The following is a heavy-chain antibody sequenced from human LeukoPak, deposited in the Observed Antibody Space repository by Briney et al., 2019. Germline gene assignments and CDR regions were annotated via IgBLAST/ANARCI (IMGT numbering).Heavy chain of an antibody. V-gene: IGHV3-48*04. J-gene: IGHJ6*02. CDR3: ARVSFVYGMDV. CDR2: ISSSSSTI. CDR1: GFTFSSYS. Sequence: GGSLRLSCAASGFTFSSYSMNWVRQAPGKGLEWVSYISSSSSTIYYADSVKGRFTISRDNAKNSLYLQMNSLRAEDTAVYYCARVSFVYGMDVWGQGTTVTVSS.